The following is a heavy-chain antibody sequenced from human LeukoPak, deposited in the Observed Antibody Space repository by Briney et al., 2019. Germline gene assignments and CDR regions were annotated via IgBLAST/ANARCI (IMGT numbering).Heavy chain of an antibody. V-gene: IGHV3-33*01. J-gene: IGHJ4*02. D-gene: IGHD6-19*01. CDR2: IWYDGSNK. Sequence: EGSLRLSCAASGFTFSSYGMHWVRQAPGKGLEWVAVIWYDGSNKYYADSVKGRFTISRDNPKNTLYLQMNSLRAEDTAVYYCARDGSIAVAGTFDYWGQGTLVTVSS. CDR1: GFTFSSYG. CDR3: ARDGSIAVAGTFDY.